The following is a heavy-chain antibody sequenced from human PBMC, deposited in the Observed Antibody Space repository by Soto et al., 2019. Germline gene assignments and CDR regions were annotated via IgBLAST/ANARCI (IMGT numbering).Heavy chain of an antibody. CDR2: IIPIVGIA. CDR3: ARAGITGTTSWYFDY. CDR1: GGPLSSYT. J-gene: IGHJ4*02. Sequence: SVKGSFQASGGPLSSYTIRWGRQAPVQGLEWMGRIIPIVGIANYAQKFQGRVTITADKSTSTAYMELSSLRSEDTAVYYCARAGITGTTSWYFDYWGQGTLVTVSS. D-gene: IGHD1-7*01. V-gene: IGHV1-69*02.